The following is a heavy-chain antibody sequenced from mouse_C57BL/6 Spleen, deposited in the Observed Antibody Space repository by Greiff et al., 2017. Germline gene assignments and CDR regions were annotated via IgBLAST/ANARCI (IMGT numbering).Heavy chain of an antibody. D-gene: IGHD4-1*01. V-gene: IGHV2-2*01. Sequence: VQGVESGPGLVQPSQSLPITCTVSGFSLTSYGVHWVRQSPGKGLEWLGVIWSGGSTDYNAAFISRLSISKDNSKSQIFFKMNSLQADDTAIYYCARSLTERGYMDYWGQGTSVTVSS. J-gene: IGHJ4*01. CDR2: IWSGGST. CDR1: GFSLTSYG. CDR3: ARSLTERGYMDY.